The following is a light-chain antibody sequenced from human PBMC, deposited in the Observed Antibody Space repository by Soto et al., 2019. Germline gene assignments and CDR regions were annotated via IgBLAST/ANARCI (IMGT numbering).Light chain of an antibody. CDR1: SSDVGAYNY. CDR3: KSYTTTSTYV. J-gene: IGLJ1*01. V-gene: IGLV2-14*01. Sequence: QSVLTQPASVSGSPGQSITISCTGTSSDVGAYNYVSWYQQYPGKAPKLMIYHVSNRPSGVSNRFSGSKSGNSASLTISGHQGEDEADYYCKSYTTTSTYVFGTGAKVTVL. CDR2: HVS.